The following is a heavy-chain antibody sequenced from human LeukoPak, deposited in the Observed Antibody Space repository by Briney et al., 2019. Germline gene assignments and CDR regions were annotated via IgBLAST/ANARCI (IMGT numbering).Heavy chain of an antibody. CDR3: ARSSGGSWLDSYYYYGMDV. D-gene: IGHD6-13*01. Sequence: GGSLRLSCAASGFTFSSYWMSWVRQAPGKGLEWVANIKQDGSEKYYVDSVKGRFTISRDNAKNSLYLQMNSLRAEDTAVYYCARSSGGSWLDSYYYYGMDVWGQGTTVTVSS. CDR1: GFTFSSYW. V-gene: IGHV3-7*01. J-gene: IGHJ6*02. CDR2: IKQDGSEK.